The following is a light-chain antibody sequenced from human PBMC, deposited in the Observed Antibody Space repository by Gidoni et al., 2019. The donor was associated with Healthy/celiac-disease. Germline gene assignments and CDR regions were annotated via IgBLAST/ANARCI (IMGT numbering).Light chain of an antibody. CDR2: LGS. V-gene: IGKV2-28*01. J-gene: IGKJ1*01. CDR3: MQALQTPRT. CDR1: QSLLHSNGYNY. Sequence: DIVMTQSPLSLPVTPGEPASISCRSSQSLLHSNGYNYLDWYLQKPGQSPQLLIDLGSNRASGVPDRFSGSGSGTDFTLKISRVEAEDVGVYYCMQALQTPRTFGQRAKVEIK.